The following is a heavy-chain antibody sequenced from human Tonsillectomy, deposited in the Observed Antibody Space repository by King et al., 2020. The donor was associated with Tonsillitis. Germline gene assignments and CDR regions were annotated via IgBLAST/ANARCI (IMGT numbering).Heavy chain of an antibody. Sequence: QLQEAGPGLVKPSQTLSLTCTVSGGSISSGGYYWSGSRQHPGKGLEWIGYIYYRGSTYDNPSLKSRVTISVDTSKNQFALKLSSVTAEDTAVYYCASVQMRGITMVRGVEGRNHFDYWGQGTLVTVSS. CDR2: IYYRGST. V-gene: IGHV4-31*03. D-gene: IGHD3-10*01. J-gene: IGHJ4*02. CDR3: ASVQMRGITMVRGVEGRNHFDY. CDR1: GGSISSGGYY.